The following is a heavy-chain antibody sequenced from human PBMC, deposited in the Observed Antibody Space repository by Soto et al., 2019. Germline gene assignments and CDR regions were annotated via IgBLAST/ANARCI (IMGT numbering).Heavy chain of an antibody. Sequence: SETLSLACAVYGGSFSGYYWSWIRQPPGKGLEWIGEINHSGSTNYNPSLKSRVTISVDTSKNQFSLKLSSVTAADTAVYYCARLIAAAGDDYYYGMDVWGQGTTVTVSS. V-gene: IGHV4-34*01. D-gene: IGHD6-13*01. CDR1: GGSFSGYY. CDR2: INHSGST. J-gene: IGHJ6*02. CDR3: ARLIAAAGDDYYYGMDV.